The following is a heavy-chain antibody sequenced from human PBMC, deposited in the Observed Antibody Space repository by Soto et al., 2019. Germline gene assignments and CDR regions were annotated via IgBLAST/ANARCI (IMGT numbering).Heavy chain of an antibody. Sequence: AETLSLTCAVYGGFLSGSYWTWIRQPPGKGLEWIGEINHTGGTHYNPSLKSRVTMSVDTSKNQFSLRLSSVTAADTAIYYCARDESSWDNWFDPWGQGTLVTVSS. CDR1: GGFLSGSY. J-gene: IGHJ5*02. V-gene: IGHV4-34*01. CDR3: ARDESSWDNWFDP. CDR2: INHTGGT. D-gene: IGHD6-13*01.